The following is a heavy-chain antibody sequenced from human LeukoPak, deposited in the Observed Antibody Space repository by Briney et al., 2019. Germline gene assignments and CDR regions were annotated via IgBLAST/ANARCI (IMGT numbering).Heavy chain of an antibody. CDR1: GGTFSSYA. D-gene: IGHD2-21*02. CDR2: FDPEDGET. J-gene: IGHJ5*02. CDR3: ATDMPSYCGGDCYS. Sequence: ASVKVSCKASGGTFSSYAISWVRQAPGKGLEWMGGFDPEDGETIYAQKFQGRVTMTEDTSTDTAYMELSSLRSEDTAVYYCATDMPSYCGGDCYSWGQGTLVTVSS. V-gene: IGHV1-24*01.